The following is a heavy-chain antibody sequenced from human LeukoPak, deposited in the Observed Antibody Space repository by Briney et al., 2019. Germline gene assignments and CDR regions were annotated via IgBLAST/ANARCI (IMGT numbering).Heavy chain of an antibody. CDR2: ISGSGGST. Sequence: GGSLRLSCAASGFTFSSYAMSWVRQAPGKGLEWVSAISGSGGSTYYADSVKGRFTISRDNSKNTLYLQMNSLRAEDTAVYYCASSVGATSYFQHWGQGTLVTVSS. J-gene: IGHJ1*01. CDR1: GFTFSSYA. V-gene: IGHV3-23*01. CDR3: ASSVGATSYFQH. D-gene: IGHD1-26*01.